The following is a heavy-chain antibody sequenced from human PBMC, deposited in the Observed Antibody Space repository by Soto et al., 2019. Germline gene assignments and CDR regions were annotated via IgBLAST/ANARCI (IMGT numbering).Heavy chain of an antibody. D-gene: IGHD3-10*01. J-gene: IGHJ4*02. CDR3: AILGYGSGSYYDY. CDR2: IIPIFGTA. V-gene: IGHV1-69*06. Sequence: LVKVSCKASGGTFSSYAISWVRQAPGQGLEWMGGIIPIFGTANYAQKFQGRVTITADKSTSTAYMELSSLRSEDTAVYYCAILGYGSGSYYDYWGQIPAHTFSS. CDR1: GGTFSSYA.